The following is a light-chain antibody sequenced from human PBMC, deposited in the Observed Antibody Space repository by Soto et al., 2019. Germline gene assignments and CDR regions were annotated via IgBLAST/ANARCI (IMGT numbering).Light chain of an antibody. CDR2: EVS. J-gene: IGLJ1*01. Sequence: QSVLPQPASVSGSPGQSITISCTGTSSDVGGYNYVSWYQQHPGKAPKLMIYEVSNRPSGVSNRFSASKSGNTASLTISGLQTEDEADYYCSSYTTSSTRVFGTGTKVTVL. CDR3: SSYTTSSTRV. CDR1: SSDVGGYNY. V-gene: IGLV2-14*01.